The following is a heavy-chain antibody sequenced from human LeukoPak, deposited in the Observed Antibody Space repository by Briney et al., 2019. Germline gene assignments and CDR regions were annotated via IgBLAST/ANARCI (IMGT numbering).Heavy chain of an antibody. CDR1: GYTFTGYY. CDR3: ARGPSSVYYSNSYYYYYYRDV. CDR2: INPNSGGT. Sequence: ASVKVSCKASGYTFTGYYMHWVRQAPGQGLEWMGWINPNSGGTNYAQKFQGRVTMTRDTSISTAYMELSRLRSDDTAVYYCARGPSSVYYSNSYYYYYYRDVGGKGTTVTVSS. V-gene: IGHV1-2*02. D-gene: IGHD3-22*01. J-gene: IGHJ6*03.